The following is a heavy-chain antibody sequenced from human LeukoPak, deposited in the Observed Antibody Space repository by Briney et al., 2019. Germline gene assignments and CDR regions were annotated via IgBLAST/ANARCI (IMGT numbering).Heavy chain of an antibody. D-gene: IGHD4-17*01. CDR3: ARDQAVTTGFDY. V-gene: IGHV3-21*01. J-gene: IGHJ4*02. CDR2: ISSSSYI. Sequence: GGSLRLSCAASGFTFSSYSMNWVRQAPGKGLEWVSSISSSSYIYYADSVKGRFTISRDNAKNSLYLQMNSLRAEDTAVYYCARDQAVTTGFDYWGQGTLVTVSS. CDR1: GFTFSSYS.